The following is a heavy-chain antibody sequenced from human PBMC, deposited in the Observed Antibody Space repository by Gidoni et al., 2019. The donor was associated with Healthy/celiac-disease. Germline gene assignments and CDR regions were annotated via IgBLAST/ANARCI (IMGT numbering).Heavy chain of an antibody. D-gene: IGHD6-19*01. CDR1: GSSISSYY. V-gene: IGHV4-59*08. CDR2: IYYSGST. CDR3: ARLSSGWLIYGRDV. J-gene: IGHJ6*02. Sequence: QVQLQESGPGLVKPSATLSLTCTVSGSSISSYYWSWIRQPPGKGLEWIGYIYYSGSTNYNPSLKSRVTISVDTSKNQFSLKLSSVTAADTAVYYCARLSSGWLIYGRDVWGQGTTVTVSS.